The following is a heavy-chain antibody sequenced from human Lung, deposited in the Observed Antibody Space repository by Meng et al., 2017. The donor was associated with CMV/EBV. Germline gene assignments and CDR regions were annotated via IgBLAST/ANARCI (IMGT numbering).Heavy chain of an antibody. CDR1: GFAFGDYA. D-gene: IGHD7-27*01. CDR3: TRTWLTGDTYYFDY. J-gene: IGHJ4*02. Sequence: SCAASGFAFGDYAMSWVRQAPGKGLEWVSFIRSKSYGGTTLYAASVKGRFTISGDDSKGVAYLQMNSLRTEDTAVYYCTRTWLTGDTYYFDYWAQGTXVTVSS. CDR2: IRSKSYGGTT. V-gene: IGHV3-49*04.